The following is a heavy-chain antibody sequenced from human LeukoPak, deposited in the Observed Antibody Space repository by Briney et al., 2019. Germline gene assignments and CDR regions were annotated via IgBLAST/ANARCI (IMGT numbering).Heavy chain of an antibody. J-gene: IGHJ4*02. CDR1: GGSISSSSYY. D-gene: IGHD6-19*01. V-gene: IGHV4-39*07. CDR3: AIGGWYGANY. Sequence: SETLSLTCTVSGGSISSSSYYWGWIRQPPGEGLEWIGSIYYSGSTYYNPSLKSRVTISVDTSKNQFSLKLSSVTAADTAVYYCAIGGWYGANYWGQGTLVTVSS. CDR2: IYYSGST.